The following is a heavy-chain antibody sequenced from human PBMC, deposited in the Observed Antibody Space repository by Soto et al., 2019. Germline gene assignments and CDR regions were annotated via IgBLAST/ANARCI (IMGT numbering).Heavy chain of an antibody. V-gene: IGHV1-8*01. J-gene: IGHJ5*02. CDR1: GYTFTRND. CDR3: AREWVGRLPAP. D-gene: IGHD6-19*01. Sequence: QVQLVQSGAEVKKPGASVKVSRRASGYTFTRNDINWVRQATGQGLAWMGWINANSGNTAYAQKFQGRVTMTRNNSISTAYMELSSLRSEDTAVYYCAREWVGRLPAPWGQGTLVTVSS. CDR2: INANSGNT.